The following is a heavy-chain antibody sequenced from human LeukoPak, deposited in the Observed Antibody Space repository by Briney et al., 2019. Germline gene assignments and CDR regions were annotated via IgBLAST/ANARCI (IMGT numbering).Heavy chain of an antibody. J-gene: IGHJ3*02. CDR2: IYYSGST. V-gene: IGHV4-59*01. Sequence: SETLSLTCTVSGGSIGSYYWSWIRQPPGKGLEWIGYIYYSGSTNYNPSLKSRVTISVDTSKNQFSLKLSSVTAADTAVYYCARVKVIDALDIWGQGTMVTVSS. CDR1: GGSIGSYY. CDR3: ARVKVIDALDI. D-gene: IGHD3-22*01.